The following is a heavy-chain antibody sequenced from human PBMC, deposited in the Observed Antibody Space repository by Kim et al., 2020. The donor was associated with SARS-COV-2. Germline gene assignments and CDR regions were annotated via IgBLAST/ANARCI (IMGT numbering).Heavy chain of an antibody. CDR2: IYPGDSDT. V-gene: IGHV5-51*01. Sequence: GESLKISCKGSGYSFTSYWIGWVRQMPGKGLEWMGIIYPGDSDTRYSPSFQGQVSISADKSISPAFLQWSSLKASDTAMYYCARRYYDFWRGYWGAFDYWGQGTLVTVSS. CDR1: GYSFTSYW. CDR3: ARRYYDFWRGYWGAFDY. J-gene: IGHJ4*02. D-gene: IGHD3-3*01.